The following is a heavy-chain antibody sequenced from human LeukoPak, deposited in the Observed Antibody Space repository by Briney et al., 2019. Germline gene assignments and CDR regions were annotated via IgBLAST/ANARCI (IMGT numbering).Heavy chain of an antibody. D-gene: IGHD6-13*01. CDR3: VKDRRYSSNWYHFDY. CDR1: GFTFSSYG. V-gene: IGHV3-64D*09. J-gene: IGHJ4*02. CDR2: ISSNGGST. Sequence: GGSLRLSCSASGFTFSSYGMHWVRQAPGKGLEYVSAISSNGGSTYYADSVKGRFTISRDNSKNTLYLQMSSLRAEDTAVYYCVKDRRYSSNWYHFDYWGQGTLVIVSS.